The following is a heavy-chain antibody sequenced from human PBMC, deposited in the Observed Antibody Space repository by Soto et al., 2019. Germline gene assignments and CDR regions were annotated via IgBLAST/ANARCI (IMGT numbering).Heavy chain of an antibody. CDR1: GGSISSYY. Sequence: PSETLSLTCTVSGGSISSYYWSWIRQPPGKGLEWIGYIYYSGSTNYNPSLKSRVTISVDTSKNQFSLKLSSVTAADTAVYYCAIAKGYSYGYYYYYGMDVWGQGTTVTVSS. D-gene: IGHD5-18*01. CDR3: AIAKGYSYGYYYYYGMDV. J-gene: IGHJ6*02. V-gene: IGHV4-59*01. CDR2: IYYSGST.